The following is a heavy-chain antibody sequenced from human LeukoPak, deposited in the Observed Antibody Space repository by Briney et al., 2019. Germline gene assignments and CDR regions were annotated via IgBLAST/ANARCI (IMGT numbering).Heavy chain of an antibody. CDR3: ARNRRSYDSSGYQNYFAY. D-gene: IGHD3-22*01. CDR1: GGSITSGAYY. J-gene: IGHJ4*02. V-gene: IGHV4-39*01. CDR2: INYSGST. Sequence: SETLSLTCTVSGGSITSGAYYWGWIHQPPGKGLEWIGSINYSGSTYSNPSLKSRVTISVDTSKNQFSLKLISVTAADTAVYYCARNRRSYDSSGYQNYFAYWGQGTLVIVSS.